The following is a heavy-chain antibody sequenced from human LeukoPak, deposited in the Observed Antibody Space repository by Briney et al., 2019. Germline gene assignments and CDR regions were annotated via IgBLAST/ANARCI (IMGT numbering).Heavy chain of an antibody. J-gene: IGHJ4*02. CDR1: GFTFSSYE. D-gene: IGHD6-19*01. Sequence: GGSLRLSCAASGFTFSSYEMHWVRQPPGKGLEWVSYISSSDSTIYYADSVKGRSTISRDNSKNTLYLQMNSLRAADTAVYYCAKDTVNSGSSYWGQGTLVTVSS. V-gene: IGHV3-48*03. CDR3: AKDTVNSGSSY. CDR2: ISSSDSTI.